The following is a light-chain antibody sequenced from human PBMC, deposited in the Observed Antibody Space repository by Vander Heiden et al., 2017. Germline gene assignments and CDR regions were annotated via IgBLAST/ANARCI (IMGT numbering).Light chain of an antibody. Sequence: QSALTQPASVSGSPGQSITISCTGTSNDVGGYDYVSWYQQHPGKAPKLMIYDVRDRPSGVSNRFSGSKSGNTASLTISGLQAEDEAHYYCCSYTSSSTLVFGGGTKLTVL. CDR2: DVR. V-gene: IGLV2-14*01. CDR3: CSYTSSSTLV. J-gene: IGLJ2*01. CDR1: SNDVGGYDY.